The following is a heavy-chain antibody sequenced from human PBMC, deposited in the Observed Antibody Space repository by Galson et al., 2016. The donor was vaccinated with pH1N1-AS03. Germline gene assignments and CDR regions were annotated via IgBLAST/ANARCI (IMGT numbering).Heavy chain of an antibody. CDR3: TRQVRDGYNDYFDY. CDR1: GYIFTSYW. Sequence: QSGAEVTKPGESLKISCKTSGYIFTSYWVAWVRHMPGKGLEWMGIIYPGDSDTRYSPSFQGQVTISADRSINTAYLQWSSLMALDTAIYYCTRQVRDGYNDYFDYWGQGILVTVSS. D-gene: IGHD5-24*01. J-gene: IGHJ4*02. CDR2: IYPGDSDT. V-gene: IGHV5-51*01.